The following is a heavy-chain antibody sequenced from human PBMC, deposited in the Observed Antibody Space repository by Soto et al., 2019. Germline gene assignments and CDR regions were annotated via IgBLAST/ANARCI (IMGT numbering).Heavy chain of an antibody. Sequence: GGSLRLSCVASGFSLADYPMNWVRQTPGKGLEWISYSSPRGDTIYYADSVEGRFTISRDNARNSLSLHMSSLRDEDSALYYCAKGPHTNVGWPYYFESWGQGVPVTVSS. CDR1: GFSLADYP. CDR3: AKGPHTNVGWPYYFES. J-gene: IGHJ4*02. D-gene: IGHD6-19*01. CDR2: SSPRGDTI. V-gene: IGHV3-48*02.